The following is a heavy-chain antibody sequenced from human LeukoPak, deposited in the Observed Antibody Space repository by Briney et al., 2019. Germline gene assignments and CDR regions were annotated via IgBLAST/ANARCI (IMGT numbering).Heavy chain of an antibody. D-gene: IGHD3-22*01. CDR3: ARDRASYDTSGSHFDY. CDR2: TFYRSKWYN. V-gene: IGHV6-1*01. CDR1: GDSVSSNSAA. J-gene: IGHJ4*02. Sequence: SQTPSLTCAISGDSVSSNSAAWNWVRQSPSRGLEWLGRTFYRSKWYNDYAISVKSRITINPDTSKNQFSLQLNSVTPEDTAVYYCARDRASYDTSGSHFDYWGQGTLVTVSS.